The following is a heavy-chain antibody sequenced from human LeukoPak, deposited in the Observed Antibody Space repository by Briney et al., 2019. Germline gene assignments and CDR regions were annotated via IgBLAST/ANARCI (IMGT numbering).Heavy chain of an antibody. V-gene: IGHV3-30*18. Sequence: GGSLRLSCAASGFTFSSYGMHWVRQAPGKGLEWVAVISYDGSNKYYADSVKGRFTISRDNSKNTLYLQMNSLRAEDTAVYYCAKRGPRWLQLNGLFDYWGQGTLVTVSS. J-gene: IGHJ4*02. CDR3: AKRGPRWLQLNGLFDY. CDR1: GFTFSSYG. CDR2: ISYDGSNK. D-gene: IGHD5-24*01.